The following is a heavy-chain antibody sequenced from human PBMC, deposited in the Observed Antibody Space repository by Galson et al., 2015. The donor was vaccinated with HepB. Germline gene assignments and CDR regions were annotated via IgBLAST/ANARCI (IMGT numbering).Heavy chain of an antibody. D-gene: IGHD2-15*01. CDR1: GFTFSYYW. Sequence: SLRLSCAASGFTFSYYWMHWVRRDPGEGLVWVSHIHSDGTRTTYADSVKGRFTISRDNAKNMVYLQMNSLRVDDTAVYYCARGDRGGFDLWGQGTMVIVSS. CDR3: ARGDRGGFDL. J-gene: IGHJ3*01. CDR2: IHSDGTRT. V-gene: IGHV3-74*01.